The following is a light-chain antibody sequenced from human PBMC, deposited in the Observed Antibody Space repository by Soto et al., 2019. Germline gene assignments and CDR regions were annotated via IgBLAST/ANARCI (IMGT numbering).Light chain of an antibody. Sequence: EIVLTQSPATLSLSPGERATLSCRASQSVSSYLAWYQQKPGQAPRLLFYDASNRVTGIPARFSVSGSGTDFTLTISSLEPEDFAVYYCQQRSNWPPFTFGGGTKVEIK. J-gene: IGKJ4*01. V-gene: IGKV3-11*01. CDR1: QSVSSY. CDR3: QQRSNWPPFT. CDR2: DAS.